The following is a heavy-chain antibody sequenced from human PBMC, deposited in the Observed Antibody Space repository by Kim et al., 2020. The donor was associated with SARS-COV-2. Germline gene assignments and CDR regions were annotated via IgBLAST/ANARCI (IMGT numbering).Heavy chain of an antibody. CDR1: GFTFSSYA. CDR2: ISGSGGST. Sequence: GGSLRLSCAASGFTFSSYAMSWVRQAPGKGLEWVSAISGSGGSTYYADSVKGRFTISRDNSKNTLYLQMNSLRAEDTAVYYCAKGGDIVVVPAAILSHWGQGTLVTVSS. D-gene: IGHD2-2*02. CDR3: AKGGDIVVVPAAILSH. V-gene: IGHV3-23*01. J-gene: IGHJ4*02.